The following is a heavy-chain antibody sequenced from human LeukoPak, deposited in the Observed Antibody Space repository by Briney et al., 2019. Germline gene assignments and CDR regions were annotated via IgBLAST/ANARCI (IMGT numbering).Heavy chain of an antibody. D-gene: IGHD3-10*01. J-gene: IGHJ4*02. Sequence: SETLSLTCSVAGYSISSGYYWGWIRQPPGKGLEWIGSIYYSGSTYYNPSLKSRVTISVDTSKNQFSLKLSSVTAADTAVYYCARDVYGSGSYYSLSDYWGQGTLVTVSS. CDR2: IYYSGST. CDR1: GYSISSGYY. CDR3: ARDVYGSGSYYSLSDY. V-gene: IGHV4-38-2*02.